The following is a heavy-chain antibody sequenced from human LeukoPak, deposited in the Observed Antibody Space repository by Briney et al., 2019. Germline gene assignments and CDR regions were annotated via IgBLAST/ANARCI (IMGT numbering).Heavy chain of an antibody. CDR1: GFTFSSYS. CDR3: ARRHGSGSYLRVSYYMDV. CDR2: ISSSSSTI. V-gene: IGHV3-48*01. D-gene: IGHD3-10*01. J-gene: IGHJ6*03. Sequence: GGSPRLSCAASGFTFSSYSMNWVRQAPGKGLEWVSYISSSSSTIYYADSVKGRFTISRDNAKNSLYLQMNSLRAEDTAVYYCARRHGSGSYLRVSYYMDVWGKANTVSVSS.